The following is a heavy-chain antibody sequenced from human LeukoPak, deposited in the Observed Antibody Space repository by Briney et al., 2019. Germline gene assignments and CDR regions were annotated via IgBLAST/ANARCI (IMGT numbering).Heavy chain of an antibody. CDR3: ARPRYCTSRNCWCDY. J-gene: IGHJ4*02. CDR1: GFTFSSYA. V-gene: IGHV3-7*01. Sequence: GGSLRLSCAASGFTFSSYAMSWVRQAPGKGLEWVANIKFDGSEIHYVDSVKGRFTISRDNAKNSLYLQMNSLRAEDTAVYYCARPRYCTSRNCWCDYWGQGTLVTVSS. D-gene: IGHD2-2*01. CDR2: IKFDGSEI.